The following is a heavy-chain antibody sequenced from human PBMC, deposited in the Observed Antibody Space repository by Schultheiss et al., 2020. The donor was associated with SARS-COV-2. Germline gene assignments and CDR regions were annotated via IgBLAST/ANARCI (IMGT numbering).Heavy chain of an antibody. J-gene: IGHJ4*02. CDR3: ARRRSDGNWYLDT. Sequence: ESLKISCTVSGVSVSTYCWNWIRRPPGKGLEWIGFIHDSGSTNYNSSLKSRVTISVDTSKNQFSLKLTSVTAADTAIYYCARRRSDGNWYLDTWGPGTLVTVSS. D-gene: IGHD4-23*01. CDR2: IHDSGST. V-gene: IGHV4-59*08. CDR1: GVSVSTYC.